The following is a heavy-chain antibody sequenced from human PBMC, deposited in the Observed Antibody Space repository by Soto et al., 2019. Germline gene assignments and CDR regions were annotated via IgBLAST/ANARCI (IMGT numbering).Heavy chain of an antibody. J-gene: IGHJ4*02. V-gene: IGHV4-59*01. CDR1: GGSISSYY. CDR2: IYYSGST. Sequence: QVQLQESGPGLVKPSETLSLTCTVSGGSISSYYWSWVRQPPGKGLEWIGYIYYSGSTNYNPALKRRFTISVDTSKNQFSLKLGSVTAADTAVYYCARDLELDHFDYWGQGTLVTVSS. D-gene: IGHD1-26*01. CDR3: ARDLELDHFDY.